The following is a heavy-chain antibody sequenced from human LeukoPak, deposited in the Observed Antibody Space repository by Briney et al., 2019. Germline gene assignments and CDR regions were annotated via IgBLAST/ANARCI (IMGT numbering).Heavy chain of an antibody. CDR3: ARVPEWFGELLEHFDY. Sequence: ASVKVSCKASGYTFTSYYMHWVRQAPGQGLEWMGIINPSGGSTSYAQKFQGRVTMTRDTSISTAYMELSRLRSDDTAVYYCARVPEWFGELLEHFDYWGQGTLVTVSS. V-gene: IGHV1-46*01. CDR1: GYTFTSYY. CDR2: INPSGGST. J-gene: IGHJ4*02. D-gene: IGHD3-10*01.